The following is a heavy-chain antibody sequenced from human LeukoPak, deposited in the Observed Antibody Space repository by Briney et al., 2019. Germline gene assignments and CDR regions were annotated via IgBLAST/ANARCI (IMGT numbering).Heavy chain of an antibody. CDR2: TYYRSKWYH. Sequence: TSQTLSLTCAISGDTVSSNSAAWSWIRQSPSRGLERLGRTYYRSKWYHDYAVSVRSRVSVNPDTSKNQFSLQLNSVTPEDTAVYYCARFLGIGSQRYYFDSWGQGTLVTVSS. CDR3: ARFLGIGSQRYYFDS. D-gene: IGHD6-19*01. V-gene: IGHV6-1*01. J-gene: IGHJ4*02. CDR1: GDTVSSNSAA.